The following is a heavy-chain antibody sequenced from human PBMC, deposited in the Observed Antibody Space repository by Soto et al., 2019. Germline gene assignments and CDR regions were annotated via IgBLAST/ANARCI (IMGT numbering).Heavy chain of an antibody. D-gene: IGHD6-6*01. CDR3: ARETNPYSSSSHAFDI. CDR2: ISSSSSYI. V-gene: IGHV3-21*01. Sequence: PGGSLRLSCAASGFTFSSYSMNWVRQAPGKGLEWVSSISSSSSYIYYADSVKGRFTISRDNAKNSLYLQMDSLRAEDAAVYYCARETNPYSSSSHAFDIWGQGTMVTVSS. CDR1: GFTFSSYS. J-gene: IGHJ3*02.